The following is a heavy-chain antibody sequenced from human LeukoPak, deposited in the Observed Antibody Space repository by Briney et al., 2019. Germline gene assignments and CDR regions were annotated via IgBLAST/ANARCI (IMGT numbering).Heavy chain of an antibody. CDR3: AKDRPNYYETNGHYYRRDGDS. D-gene: IGHD3-22*01. Sequence: PGGSLRLSCAASGFTFNIYAMSWVRQAPGKGLEWVSSISSRSDYTFYADSVKGRFTIPRDNSRNTLYLQMNSLRAEDTAIYYCAKDRPNYYETNGHYYRRDGDSWGQGTLVTVSS. V-gene: IGHV3-23*01. CDR2: ISSRSDYT. J-gene: IGHJ5*01. CDR1: GFTFNIYA.